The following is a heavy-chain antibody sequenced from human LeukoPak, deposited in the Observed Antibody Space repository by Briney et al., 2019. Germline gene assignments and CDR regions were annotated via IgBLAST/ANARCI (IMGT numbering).Heavy chain of an antibody. J-gene: IGHJ3*02. V-gene: IGHV3-30-3*01. CDR3: ARTTLTPDYDFWSGYHLDAFDI. CDR1: GFTFSSYA. CDR2: ISYDGSNK. D-gene: IGHD3-3*01. Sequence: GGSLRLSCAASGFTFSSYAMHWVRQAPGKGLEWVAVISYDGSNKYYADSVKGRFTISRDNSKNTLYLQMNSLRAEDTAVYYCARTTLTPDYDFWSGYHLDAFDIWGQGTMVTVSS.